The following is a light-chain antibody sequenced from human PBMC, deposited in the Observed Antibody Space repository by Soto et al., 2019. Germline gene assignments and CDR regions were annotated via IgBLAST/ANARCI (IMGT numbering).Light chain of an antibody. CDR2: EVI. CDR3: SSYAGSKVV. CDR1: SSDVGGYNY. V-gene: IGLV2-8*01. Sequence: QSVLTQPPSASGSPGQSVTISCTGTSSDVGGYNYVSWYQQHPGKAPKLMIYEVIKRPSGVPDRFSGSKSGNTASLTVSGLQSEDEADYYCSSYAGSKVVFGGGTKVTVL. J-gene: IGLJ2*01.